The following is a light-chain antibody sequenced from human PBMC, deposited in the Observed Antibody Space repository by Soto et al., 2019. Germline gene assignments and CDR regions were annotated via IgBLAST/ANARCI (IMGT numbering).Light chain of an antibody. CDR3: QKHDGASPWT. Sequence: DIQMTQSPSSLSASVGDRVTITCRASQGISNYLAWYQQKPGKVPKLLIYAASTLQSEVPSRFSGSGSGTDFTLTTSSLQAEDVASNYYQKHDGASPWTFGEGTKVEI. CDR2: AAS. V-gene: IGKV1-27*01. J-gene: IGKJ1*01. CDR1: QGISNY.